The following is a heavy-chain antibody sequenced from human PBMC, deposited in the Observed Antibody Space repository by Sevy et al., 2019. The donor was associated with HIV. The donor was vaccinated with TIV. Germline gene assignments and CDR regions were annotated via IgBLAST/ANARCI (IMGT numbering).Heavy chain of an antibody. CDR2: ITSSGSNI. CDR1: GFSFSSYE. V-gene: IGHV3-48*03. D-gene: IGHD2-21*01. J-gene: IGHJ4*02. Sequence: GGSLRLSCAASGFSFSSYEMNWARQAPGKGLEWVSSITSSGSNIYYSDSVKGRFTISRDNAKNSLYLQMNSLRAEDTALYYCTRDLPPSATIVPHFDYWGQGTLVTVSS. CDR3: TRDLPPSATIVPHFDY.